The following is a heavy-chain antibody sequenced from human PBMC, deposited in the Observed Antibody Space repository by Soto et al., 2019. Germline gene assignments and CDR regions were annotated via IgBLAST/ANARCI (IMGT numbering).Heavy chain of an antibody. Sequence: SETLSLTCTVSGGSISSGGYYWSWIRQHPGKGLEWIGYIYYSGSTYYNPSLKSRVTISVDTSKNQFSLKLSSVTAADTAVYYCARDRSGYHRHWFDPWGQGTLVTVSS. J-gene: IGHJ5*02. D-gene: IGHD5-12*01. CDR3: ARDRSGYHRHWFDP. CDR1: GGSISSGGYY. V-gene: IGHV4-31*03. CDR2: IYYSGST.